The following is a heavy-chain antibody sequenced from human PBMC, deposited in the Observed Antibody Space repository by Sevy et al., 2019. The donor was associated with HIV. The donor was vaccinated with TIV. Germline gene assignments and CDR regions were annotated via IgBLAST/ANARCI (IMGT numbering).Heavy chain of an antibody. CDR2: IYYSGRT. CDR1: GGSISSYY. Sequence: SETLSLTCTVSGGSISSYYWSWIRQPPGKGLEWIGYIYYSGRTNYNPSLKSRVTISVDTYKNQFSLKLSSVTAADTAVYYCAQYSSSWGGHYYFDYWGQRTLVTVSS. CDR3: AQYSSSWGGHYYFDY. D-gene: IGHD6-13*01. J-gene: IGHJ4*02. V-gene: IGHV4-59*13.